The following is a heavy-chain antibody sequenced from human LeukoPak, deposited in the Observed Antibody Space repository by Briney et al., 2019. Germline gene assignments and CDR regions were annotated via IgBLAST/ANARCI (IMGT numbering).Heavy chain of an antibody. CDR3: AKDRLRWAQLQYYFDY. CDR1: GFTFDDYT. D-gene: IGHD5-24*01. Sequence: GGSLRLSCAASGFTFDDYTMHWVRQAPGKGLEWVSLISWDGGSTYYADSVKGRFTISRDNSKNTLYLQMNSLRAEDTAVYYCAKDRLRWAQLQYYFDYWGQGTLVTVSS. CDR2: ISWDGGST. V-gene: IGHV3-43*01. J-gene: IGHJ4*02.